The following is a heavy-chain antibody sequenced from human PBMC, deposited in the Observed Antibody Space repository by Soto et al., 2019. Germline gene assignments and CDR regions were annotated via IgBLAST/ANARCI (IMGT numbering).Heavy chain of an antibody. V-gene: IGHV1-18*01. J-gene: IGHJ3*02. D-gene: IGHD3-16*01. Sequence: QAQLVQSGAEVRKPGASVKVSCKTSGYTFINYGVTWVRQAPGQGLVWMGWINTNNGQTNVPQNFQGRLTLTPDASARTVYIELMVLRGDDTAVYYCVRDVVWGATLIWGVVARGFDIWCQGTPVTVSS. CDR2: INTNNGQT. CDR3: VRDVVWGATLIWGVVARGFDI. CDR1: GYTFINYG.